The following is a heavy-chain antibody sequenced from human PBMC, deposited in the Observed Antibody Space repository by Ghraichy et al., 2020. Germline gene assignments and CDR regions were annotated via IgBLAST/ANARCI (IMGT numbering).Heavy chain of an antibody. CDR2: INTNTGNP. V-gene: IGHV7-4-1*02. J-gene: IGHJ3*02. D-gene: IGHD3-3*01. CDR1: GYTFTSYA. CDR3: ATNVLRFLEWLGGDAFDI. Sequence: ASVKVSCKASGYTFTSYAMNWVRQAPGQGLEWMGWINTNTGNPTYAQGFTGRFVFSLDTSVSTAYLQISSLKAEDTAVYYCATNVLRFLEWLGGDAFDIWGQGTMVTVSS.